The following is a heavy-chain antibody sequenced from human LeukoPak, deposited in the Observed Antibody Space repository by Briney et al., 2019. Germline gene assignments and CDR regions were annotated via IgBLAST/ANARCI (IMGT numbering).Heavy chain of an antibody. D-gene: IGHD3-10*01. CDR2: ISGSGGST. CDR1: GFTFSSYA. CDR3: ARDHVQYYYGSGSYLPHDY. Sequence: GGSLRLSCAASGFTFSSYAMSWVRQAPGKGLEWVSAISGSGGSTYYADSVKGRFTISRDNSKNTLYLQMNSLRAEDTAVYYCARDHVQYYYGSGSYLPHDYWGQGTLVTVSS. J-gene: IGHJ4*02. V-gene: IGHV3-23*01.